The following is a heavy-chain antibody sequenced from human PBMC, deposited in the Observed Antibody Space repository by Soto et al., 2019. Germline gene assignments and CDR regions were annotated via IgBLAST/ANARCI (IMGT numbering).Heavy chain of an antibody. CDR1: GFTFSSYG. CDR3: ARDPRYSSGWYYFDY. Sequence: VGSLRLSCAASGFTFSSYGMHWVRQAPGKGLEWVAVIWYDGSNKYYADSVKGRFTISRDNSKNTVYLQMNSLRAEDTAVYYCARDPRYSSGWYYFDYWGQGTLVTVSS. V-gene: IGHV3-33*01. D-gene: IGHD6-19*01. CDR2: IWYDGSNK. J-gene: IGHJ4*02.